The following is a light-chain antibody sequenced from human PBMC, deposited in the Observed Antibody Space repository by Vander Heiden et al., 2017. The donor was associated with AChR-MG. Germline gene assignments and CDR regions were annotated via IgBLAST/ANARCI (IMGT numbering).Light chain of an antibody. CDR3: SSYTSSSTRV. CDR1: SSDVGGYNS. CDR2: DVS. J-gene: IGLJ1*01. V-gene: IGLV2-14*01. Sequence: QSALTQPASVSGSPGQSITISCPGTSSDVGGYNSVSWYHQHPGNAPKLMIYDVSKRPAGVPNRFSVSKSGNTASLTICGLQAEDEADYYCSSYTSSSTRVFGTGTKVTVL.